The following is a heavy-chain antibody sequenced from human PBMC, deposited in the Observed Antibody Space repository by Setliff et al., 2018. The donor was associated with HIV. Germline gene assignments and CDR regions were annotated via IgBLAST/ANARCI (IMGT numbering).Heavy chain of an antibody. CDR1: GFTFTDYI. CDR3: ARKLRPGHGMDV. J-gene: IGHJ6*02. Sequence: PGGSLRLSCAGSGFTFTDYIMHWVRQVPGKGLVWVSRINSDGSDTRYADSVKGRFTISRDNAKNTLYLQMNSLRVEDTAVFYCARKLRPGHGMDVWGQGTTVTVSS. CDR2: INSDGSDT. V-gene: IGHV3-74*01. D-gene: IGHD3-10*01.